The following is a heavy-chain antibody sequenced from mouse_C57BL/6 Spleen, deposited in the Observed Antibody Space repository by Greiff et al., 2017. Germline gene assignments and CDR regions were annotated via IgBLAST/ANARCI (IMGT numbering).Heavy chain of an antibody. CDR1: GFTFSSYG. V-gene: IGHV5-6*01. Sequence: EVQLQESGGDLVKPGGSLKLSCAASGFTFSSYGMSWVRQTPDKRLEWVATISSGGSYTYYPDSVKGRFTISRDNAKNTLYLQMSSLKSEDTAMYYCARQNSNPDYWGQGTTLTVSS. CDR2: ISSGGSYT. D-gene: IGHD2-5*01. CDR3: ARQNSNPDY. J-gene: IGHJ2*01.